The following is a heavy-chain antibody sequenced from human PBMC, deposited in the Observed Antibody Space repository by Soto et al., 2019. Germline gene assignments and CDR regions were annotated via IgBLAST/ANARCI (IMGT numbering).Heavy chain of an antibody. D-gene: IGHD6-6*01. CDR3: AREGSSSSAGYYYYGMDV. V-gene: IGHV3-21*01. Sequence: PGGSLRLSCAASGFTFSSYGMNWVRQAPGKGLEWVSSISSSSSYIYYADSVKGRFTISRDNAKNSLYLQMNSLRAEDTAVYYCAREGSSSSAGYYYYGMDVWGQGTTVTVSS. CDR2: ISSSSSYI. J-gene: IGHJ6*02. CDR1: GFTFSSYG.